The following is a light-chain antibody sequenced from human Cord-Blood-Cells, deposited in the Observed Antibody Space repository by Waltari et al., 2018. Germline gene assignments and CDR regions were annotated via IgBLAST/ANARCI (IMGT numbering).Light chain of an antibody. J-gene: IGKJ4*01. CDR3: QQYDKGLT. V-gene: IGKV1-33*01. Sequence: DIQMTQSPSSLSASVGDRVTITCQASQDISNYLNWYQQKPGKAHKLLIYDASNLETGVPSRFSGSGSGTDFTFTISSLQPEDMATYCWQQYDKGLTFGGGTKVEIK. CDR1: QDISNY. CDR2: DAS.